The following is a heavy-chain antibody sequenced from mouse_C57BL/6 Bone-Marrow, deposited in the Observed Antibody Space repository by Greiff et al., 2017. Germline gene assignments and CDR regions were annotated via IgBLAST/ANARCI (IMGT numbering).Heavy chain of an antibody. J-gene: IGHJ3*01. CDR2: IDPEKGDT. V-gene: IGHV14-4*01. Sequence: EVQLQQSGAELVRPGASVKLSCTASGFNIKDDYMHWVKQRPEQGLEWIGWIDPEKGDTEYASKFQGKATITADTSSNTAYLQLSSLTSEDTAVYYCTTSWPWFAYWGQGTLVTVSA. CDR1: GFNIKDDY. CDR3: TTSWPWFAY.